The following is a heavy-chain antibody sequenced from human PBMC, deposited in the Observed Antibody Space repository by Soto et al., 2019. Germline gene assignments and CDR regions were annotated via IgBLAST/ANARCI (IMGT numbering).Heavy chain of an antibody. CDR3: ARGSLLLWFGLDY. V-gene: IGHV4-30-4*01. Sequence: PSETLSLTCTVSGGSISSGDYYWSWIRQPPGKGLEWIGYIYYSGSTYYNPSLKSRVTISVDTSKNQFSLKLSSVTAADTAVYYCARGSLLLWFGLDYWGHGSLVTVSS. CDR2: IYYSGST. CDR1: GGSISSGDYY. J-gene: IGHJ4*01. D-gene: IGHD3-10*01.